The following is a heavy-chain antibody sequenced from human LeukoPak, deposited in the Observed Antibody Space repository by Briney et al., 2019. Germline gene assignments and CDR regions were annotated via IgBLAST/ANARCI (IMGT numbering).Heavy chain of an antibody. J-gene: IGHJ6*02. CDR2: INHNGNVN. CDR1: GFTFSSYW. CDR3: ARGGGLDV. Sequence: PGGSLRLSCAASGFTFSSYWMNWARQAPGKGLEWVASINHNGNVNYYVDSVKGRFTISRDNAKNSLYLQMSNLRAEYTAVYFFARGGGLDVWGQGATVTVSS. V-gene: IGHV3-7*03. D-gene: IGHD3-16*01.